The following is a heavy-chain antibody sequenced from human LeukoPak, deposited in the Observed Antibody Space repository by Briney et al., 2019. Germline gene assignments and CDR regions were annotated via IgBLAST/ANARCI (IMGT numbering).Heavy chain of an antibody. CDR2: TYYRSKWFN. CDR1: GHSVSTNSGA. Sequence: SQTLSLTCAISGHSVSTNSGAWNWIRQSPSRGLEWLGRTYYRSKWFNDYAVSLKSRITINPDTSKNQFSLQLNSVTPDDTAVYYCAGETGNSDAFDIWGQGTMVTVSS. CDR3: AGETGNSDAFDI. D-gene: IGHD7-27*01. J-gene: IGHJ3*02. V-gene: IGHV6-1*01.